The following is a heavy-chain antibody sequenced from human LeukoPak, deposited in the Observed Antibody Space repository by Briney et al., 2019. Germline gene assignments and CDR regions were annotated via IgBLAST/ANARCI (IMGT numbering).Heavy chain of an antibody. CDR3: ARATAGETYYYDSSGYSFDY. J-gene: IGHJ4*02. D-gene: IGHD3-22*01. CDR1: GGSVTDYY. V-gene: IGHV4-59*02. CDR2: IYYTGT. Sequence: SQTLSLTCTVSGGSVTDYYWSWIRQSPGKGLEWIGYIYYTGTSYNPSLKSRVTISADTSKNQFSLKLISVTAADTAVYYCARATAGETYYYDSSGYSFDYWGQGTLVTVSS.